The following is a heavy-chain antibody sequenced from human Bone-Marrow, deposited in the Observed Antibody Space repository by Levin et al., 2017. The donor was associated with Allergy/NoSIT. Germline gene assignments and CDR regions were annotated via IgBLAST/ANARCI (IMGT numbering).Heavy chain of an antibody. CDR1: GGSISSGSYY. CDR3: AGDIRFSGSYDDWFDT. J-gene: IGHJ5*02. D-gene: IGHD3-10*01. Sequence: SETLSLTCTVSGGSISSGSYYWSWIRQPAGKGLEWIGRIYTSGSTNYNPSLKSRVTIAVDTSKNQFSLKLSSVTAADTAVYYCAGDIRFSGSYDDWFDTWGQGTLVTVSS. CDR2: IYTSGST. V-gene: IGHV4-61*02.